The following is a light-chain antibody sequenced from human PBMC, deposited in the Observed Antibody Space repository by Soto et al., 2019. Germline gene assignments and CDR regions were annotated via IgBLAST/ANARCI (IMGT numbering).Light chain of an antibody. J-gene: IGKJ1*01. Sequence: EIVLTQSPATLFVSPGERATLSCRASQSISSNLAWYQQKPGQAPRLLIYGASSRATGIPDRFSGSGSGADFTLTISRLEPEDFAVYYCQQYGSSPPTFGQGTKVDIK. CDR3: QQYGSSPPT. CDR1: QSISSN. V-gene: IGKV3-20*01. CDR2: GAS.